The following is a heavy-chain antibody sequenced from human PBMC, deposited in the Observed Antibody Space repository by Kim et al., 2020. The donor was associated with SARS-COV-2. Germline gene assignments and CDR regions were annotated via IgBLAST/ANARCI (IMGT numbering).Heavy chain of an antibody. D-gene: IGHD3-9*01. V-gene: IGHV3-21*01. J-gene: IGHJ4*02. Sequence: GGSLRLSCAASGFTFSSYSMNWVRQAPGKGLEWVSSISSSSSYIYYADSVKGRFTISRDNAKNSLYLQMNSLRAEDTAVYYCARAGAVDPQLRYFDWLPGQIDYWGQGTLVTVSS. CDR3: ARAGAVDPQLRYFDWLPGQIDY. CDR1: GFTFSSYS. CDR2: ISSSSSYI.